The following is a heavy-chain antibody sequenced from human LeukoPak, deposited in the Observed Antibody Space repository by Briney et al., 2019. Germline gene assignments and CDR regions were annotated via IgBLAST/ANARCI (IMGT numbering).Heavy chain of an antibody. CDR3: ARSGGYCSGDSCYSYYYGMDV. Sequence: PSQTLSLTCTVSGGSISSGDYYWSWIRQPPGKGLEWIGYIYYSGSTYYNPSLKSRVTISVDTSKNQFSLKLSSVTAADTAVYYCARSGGYCSGDSCYSYYYGMDVWGKGTTVTVSS. CDR2: IYYSGST. J-gene: IGHJ6*04. V-gene: IGHV4-30-4*01. CDR1: GGSISSGDYY. D-gene: IGHD2-15*01.